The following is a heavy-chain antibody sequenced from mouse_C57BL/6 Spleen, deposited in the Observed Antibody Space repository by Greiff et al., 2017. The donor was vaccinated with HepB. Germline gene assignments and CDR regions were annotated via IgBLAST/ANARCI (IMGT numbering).Heavy chain of an antibody. J-gene: IGHJ1*03. D-gene: IGHD1-1*01. Sequence: VMLVESGPGLVAPSQSLSITCTVSGFSLTSYAISWVRQPPGKGLEWLGVLWTGGGTNYNSALKSRLSISKDNSKSQVFLKMNSLQTDDTARYYCARGSSYDWYFDVWGTGTTVTVAS. CDR1: GFSLTSYA. CDR2: LWTGGGT. V-gene: IGHV2-9-1*01. CDR3: ARGSSYDWYFDV.